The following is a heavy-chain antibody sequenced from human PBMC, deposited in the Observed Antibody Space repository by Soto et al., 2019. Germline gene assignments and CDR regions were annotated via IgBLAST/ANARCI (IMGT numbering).Heavy chain of an antibody. CDR2: ITANAGTT. Sequence: EVQLLESGGDLVQPGGSLRLSCAASGFTFSNYGMSWVRQAPGKGLEWVSSITANAGTTFYADSVRGRFTIPRDNSKSTVYLQMNSLRAEDAALYYCAKSSSAYYYDYWGQGTLVTVSS. V-gene: IGHV3-23*01. CDR1: GFTFSNYG. CDR3: AKSSSAYYYDY. D-gene: IGHD3-22*01. J-gene: IGHJ4*02.